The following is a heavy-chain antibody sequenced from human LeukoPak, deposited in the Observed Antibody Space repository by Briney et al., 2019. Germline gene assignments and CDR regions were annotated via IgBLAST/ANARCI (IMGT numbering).Heavy chain of an antibody. V-gene: IGHV4-59*01. CDR2: IYYSGST. CDR1: GGSISSYY. CDR3: ARVLESIAAAYYYYYMDV. D-gene: IGHD6-13*01. Sequence: SETLSLTCTVSGGSISSYYWSWIRQPPGKGLEWIGYIYYSGSTNYHPSLKSRVTISVDTSKNQFSLKLSSVTAADTAVYYCARVLESIAAAYYYYYMDVWGKGTTVTVSS. J-gene: IGHJ6*03.